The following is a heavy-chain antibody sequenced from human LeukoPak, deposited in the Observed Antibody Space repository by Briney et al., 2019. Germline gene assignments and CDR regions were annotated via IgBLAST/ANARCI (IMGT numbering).Heavy chain of an antibody. CDR2: IIPIIGTA. Sequence: ASVKLSCKASGGTFSSYAISWVRQAPRQGLEWMGRIIPIIGTANYAQKFQGRVTITTDDSTSTGYMVLSRLRYEETAVYYCERDSYIFKATSLDYWGQGTLVTVSS. D-gene: IGHD1-26*01. J-gene: IGHJ4*02. CDR3: ERDSYIFKATSLDY. CDR1: GGTFSSYA. V-gene: IGHV1-69*05.